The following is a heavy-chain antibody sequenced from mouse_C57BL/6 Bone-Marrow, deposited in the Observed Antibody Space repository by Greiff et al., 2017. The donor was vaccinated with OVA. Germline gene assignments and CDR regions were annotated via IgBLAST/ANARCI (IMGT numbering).Heavy chain of an antibody. Sequence: EVKVVESGPGMVKPSQSLSLTCTVTGYSITSGYDWHWIRHFPGNKLEWMGYISYSGSTNYNPSLKSRISITHDTSKNHFFLKLNSVTTEDTATYYCAREETRLLWYFDVWGTGTTVTVSS. D-gene: IGHD6-1*01. V-gene: IGHV3-1*01. CDR2: ISYSGST. J-gene: IGHJ1*03. CDR3: AREETRLLWYFDV. CDR1: GYSITSGYD.